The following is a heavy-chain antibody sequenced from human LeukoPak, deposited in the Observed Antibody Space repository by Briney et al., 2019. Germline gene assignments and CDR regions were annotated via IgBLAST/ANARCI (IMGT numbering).Heavy chain of an antibody. CDR1: GFTFSSYA. J-gene: IGHJ4*02. CDR3: ARDGALSSYYQYFDY. D-gene: IGHD1-26*01. V-gene: IGHV3-30-3*01. Sequence: PGGSLRLSRAASGFTFSSYAVHWVRQAPGKGLEWVAVISYDGSNKYYADSMKGRFTISRDNSKSTLYLQMNSLRSEDTAVYYCARDGALSSYYQYFDYWGQGTLVTVSS. CDR2: ISYDGSNK.